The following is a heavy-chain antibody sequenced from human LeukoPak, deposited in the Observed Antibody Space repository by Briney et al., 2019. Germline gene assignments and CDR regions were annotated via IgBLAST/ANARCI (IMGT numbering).Heavy chain of an antibody. V-gene: IGHV1-18*01. CDR1: GYTFTSYG. Sequence: ASVKVSCKASGYTFTSYGIIWVRQAPGQGLEWMGWISPYNDKTNYAQKLQARVTMTTDTSTSTAYMELRSLRSDDTAVYYCARDVYYGSGSYFDSWGQGTLVTVSS. CDR2: ISPYNDKT. J-gene: IGHJ4*02. D-gene: IGHD3-10*01. CDR3: ARDVYYGSGSYFDS.